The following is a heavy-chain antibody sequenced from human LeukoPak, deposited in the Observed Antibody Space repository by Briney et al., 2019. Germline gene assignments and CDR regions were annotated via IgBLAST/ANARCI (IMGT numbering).Heavy chain of an antibody. J-gene: IGHJ6*02. CDR2: ISSSSGTI. CDR1: GFTFDDYA. V-gene: IGHV3-48*04. D-gene: IGHD6-13*01. CDR3: ARDGRGGAAAGTWGYYYYGMDV. Sequence: GGSLRLSCAASGFTFDDYAMHWVRQAPGKGLEWVSYISSSSGTIYYADSVKGRFTISRDNAKNSLYLQMNSLRAEDTAVYYCARDGRGGAAAGTWGYYYYGMDVWGQGTTVTVSS.